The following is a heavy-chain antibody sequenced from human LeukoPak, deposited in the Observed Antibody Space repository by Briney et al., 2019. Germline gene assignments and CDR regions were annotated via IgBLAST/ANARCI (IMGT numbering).Heavy chain of an antibody. Sequence: ASVKVSCKASGYTFINYGISWVRQAPGQGREWVGWISTDNGNTDYAQKFQDRVTMTTDTSTSTAYMDLRSLRSDDTAVYYCARDSRTYYFDYWGQGTLATVSS. V-gene: IGHV1-18*01. CDR2: ISTDNGNT. CDR3: ARDSRTYYFDY. J-gene: IGHJ4*02. CDR1: GYTFINYG. D-gene: IGHD1-7*01.